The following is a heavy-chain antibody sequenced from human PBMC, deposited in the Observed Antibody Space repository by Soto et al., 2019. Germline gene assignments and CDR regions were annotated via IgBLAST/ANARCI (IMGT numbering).Heavy chain of an antibody. D-gene: IGHD3-22*01. CDR3: AKVILPDSSGYYYFDY. V-gene: IGHV3-30*18. CDR2: ISYDGSNK. J-gene: IGHJ4*02. Sequence: PGGSLRLSCAASGFTFSSYGMHWVRQAPGKGLEWVAVISYDGSNKYYADSVKGRFTISRDNSKNTLYLQMNSLRAEDTAVYYCAKVILPDSSGYYYFDYWGQGT. CDR1: GFTFSSYG.